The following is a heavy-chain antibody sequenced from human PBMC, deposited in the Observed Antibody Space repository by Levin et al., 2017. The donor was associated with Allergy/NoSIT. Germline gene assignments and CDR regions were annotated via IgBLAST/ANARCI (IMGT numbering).Heavy chain of an antibody. CDR3: ARDPGSASHDWYFDR. CDR2: ISADGSRA. D-gene: IGHD6-25*01. V-gene: IGHV3-74*01. J-gene: IGHJ2*01. CDR1: GLIFSNSW. Sequence: SCAASGLIFSNSWMHWVRQAPGKGPVWVSRISADGSRAYYADSVEGRFTISRDNAENTLYLQMDSLRAEDTAVYYCARDPGSASHDWYFDRWGRGTLVTVSS.